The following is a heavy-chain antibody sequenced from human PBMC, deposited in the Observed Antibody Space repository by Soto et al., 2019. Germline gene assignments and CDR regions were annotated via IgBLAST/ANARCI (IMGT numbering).Heavy chain of an antibody. D-gene: IGHD1-26*01. V-gene: IGHV2-26*01. CDR2: IFPNDEK. CDR3: AQIVGASSSFWYFDV. Sequence: QVTLKESGPVLVKPTETLTLTCTVSGFSLSNPRMGVSWIRQPPGKALEWLAHIFPNDEKSYSTSLKRRLSISKDTSKSQVVLTMTNMDPDDTATYHCAQIVGASSSFWYFDVWGRGTLVTVSS. J-gene: IGHJ2*01. CDR1: GFSLSNPRMG.